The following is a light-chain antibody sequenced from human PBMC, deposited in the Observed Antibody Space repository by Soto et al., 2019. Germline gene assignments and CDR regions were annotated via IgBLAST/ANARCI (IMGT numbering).Light chain of an antibody. CDR1: QSVSSN. CDR3: QQYNNSPT. Sequence: EIVLTQSPGTLSLSPGERATLSCRASQSVSSNFAWYQLKPGQAPRLLIYGASTRATGIPARFSGSGYGTDFTLTISSLQSEDFAVYYCQQYNNSPTFGQGTKVDIK. V-gene: IGKV3D-15*01. CDR2: GAS. J-gene: IGKJ1*01.